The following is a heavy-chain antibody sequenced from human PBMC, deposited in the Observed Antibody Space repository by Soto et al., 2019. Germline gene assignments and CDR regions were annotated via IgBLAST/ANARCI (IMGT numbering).Heavy chain of an antibody. Sequence: GGSLRLSCAASGFKVGSSYATWVRQAPGEGLEWVSVIVSGGSTHYADSVTGRFTVSRDVSNNTVYLHMSSLRAEDTAVYFCATDSRNVGIGYFDSWGLGTLVTVSS. D-gene: IGHD1-26*01. CDR2: IVSGGST. CDR3: ATDSRNVGIGYFDS. CDR1: GFKVGSSY. J-gene: IGHJ4*02. V-gene: IGHV3-53*01.